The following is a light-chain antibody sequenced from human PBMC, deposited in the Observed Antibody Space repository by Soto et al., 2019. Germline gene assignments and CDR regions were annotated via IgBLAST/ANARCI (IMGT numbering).Light chain of an antibody. CDR2: SNN. CDR1: SSNIGSNT. CDR3: AAWDDSLWV. J-gene: IGLJ3*02. Sequence: QSVLTQPPSVSGTPGQRVTISCSGRSSNIGSNTINWYQQLPGTAPKLLIYSNNQRPSGVPDRFSGSKSGTSASLASSGLQSEDEADYYCAAWDDSLWVFGGGTKLTVL. V-gene: IGLV1-44*01.